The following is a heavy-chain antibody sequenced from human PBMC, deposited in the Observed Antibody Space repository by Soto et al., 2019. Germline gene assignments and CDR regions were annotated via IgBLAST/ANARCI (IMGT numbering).Heavy chain of an antibody. CDR1: GFTFSSYG. Sequence: GGSLRLSCAASGFTFSSYGMHWVRQAPGKGLEWVSVISYDGSNNYYADSVKGRFTISRDNSKNTLYLQMNSLRAEDTAVYYSAKDLEIVVSQGSYYGMDVWRQGTTVTVSS. D-gene: IGHD3-22*01. CDR2: ISYDGSNN. J-gene: IGHJ6*02. V-gene: IGHV3-30*18. CDR3: AKDLEIVVSQGSYYGMDV.